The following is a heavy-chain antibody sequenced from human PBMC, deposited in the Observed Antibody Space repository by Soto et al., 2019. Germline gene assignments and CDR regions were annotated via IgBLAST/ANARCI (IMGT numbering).Heavy chain of an antibody. D-gene: IGHD3-3*02. CDR3: ARDYEYQILAFAALDI. CDR1: GGAFSRYA. Sequence: QVLLVQSGAEVKKPGSSVKVSCKASGGAFSRYAISWVRQAPGQGLEWVGGIFPMYGSPVYAQKPQGRVTLTADEATTTAYMELSGLRYKDTAFYYCARDYEYQILAFAALDIWGQGTMVTVSS. CDR2: IFPMYGSP. V-gene: IGHV1-69*01. J-gene: IGHJ3*02.